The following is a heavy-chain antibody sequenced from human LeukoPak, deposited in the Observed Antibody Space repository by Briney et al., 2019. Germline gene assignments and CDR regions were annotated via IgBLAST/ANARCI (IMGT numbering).Heavy chain of an antibody. D-gene: IGHD3-10*01. Sequence: GGSLRLSCAASGFTFSSYSMNWVRQAPGKGLEWVSSISSSSSYIYYADSVKGRFTISRDNAKNSLYLQMNSLRAEDTAVYYCARGEGVYGSPLFDPWGQGTLVTVSS. CDR2: ISSSSSYI. CDR1: GFTFSSYS. V-gene: IGHV3-21*01. J-gene: IGHJ5*02. CDR3: ARGEGVYGSPLFDP.